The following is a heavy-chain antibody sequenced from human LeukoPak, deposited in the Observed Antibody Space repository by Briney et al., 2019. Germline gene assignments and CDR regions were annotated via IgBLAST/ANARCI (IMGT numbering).Heavy chain of an antibody. D-gene: IGHD2-2*01. CDR1: GYTFTAYY. Sequence: VASVKVSCKASGYTFTAYYMHLVRQAPGQGLEWMGRINLNSGDINYAQKFQGRVTMTRDTSIDTAYMELTSLRSDDTAVYYCATGTSSTTNWNWFDPWGQGTLVTVSS. CDR3: ATGTSSTTNWNWFDP. J-gene: IGHJ5*02. V-gene: IGHV1-2*06. CDR2: INLNSGDI.